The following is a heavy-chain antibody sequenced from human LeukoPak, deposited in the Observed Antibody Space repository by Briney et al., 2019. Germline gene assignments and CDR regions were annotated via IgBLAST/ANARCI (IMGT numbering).Heavy chain of an antibody. J-gene: IGHJ4*02. CDR3: ARDGDSSSWTEFDY. D-gene: IGHD6-13*01. V-gene: IGHV3-21*01. CDR2: ISRSSNYI. CDR1: GFTFSSNA. Sequence: PGGSLRLSCAASGFTFSSNAMSWVRQAPGKGLEWVSSISRSSNYIYYADSVKGRFTISRDNAKNSLYLQMNSLTAEDAAVYYCARDGDSSSWTEFDYWGQGTLVTVSS.